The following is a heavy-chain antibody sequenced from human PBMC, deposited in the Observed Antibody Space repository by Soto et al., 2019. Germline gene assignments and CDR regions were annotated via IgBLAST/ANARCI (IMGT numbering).Heavy chain of an antibody. Sequence: SVKVSCKTSGGTFSSYAISWVRQAPGQGLEWMGGIIPIFGTANYAQKFQGRVTITADESTSTAYMELSSLRSEDTAVYYCAIGIAAADPFDYWGQGTLVTVSS. CDR2: IIPIFGTA. J-gene: IGHJ4*02. CDR3: AIGIAAADPFDY. CDR1: GGTFSSYA. D-gene: IGHD6-13*01. V-gene: IGHV1-69*13.